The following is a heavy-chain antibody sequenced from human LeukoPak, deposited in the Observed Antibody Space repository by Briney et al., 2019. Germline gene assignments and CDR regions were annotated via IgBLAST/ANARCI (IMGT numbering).Heavy chain of an antibody. J-gene: IGHJ3*02. Sequence: GGSLRLSCAASGFTFSSYAMSWVRQAPGKGLEWVSAISGSGGSTYYADSVRGRFTISRDNSKNTLYLQMNSLRAEDTAVYYFAKVLPGFPVVTPFLPPRNDAFYIWGQGTMVTVSS. D-gene: IGHD4-23*01. CDR1: GFTFSSYA. V-gene: IGHV3-23*01. CDR3: AKVLPGFPVVTPFLPPRNDAFYI. CDR2: ISGSGGST.